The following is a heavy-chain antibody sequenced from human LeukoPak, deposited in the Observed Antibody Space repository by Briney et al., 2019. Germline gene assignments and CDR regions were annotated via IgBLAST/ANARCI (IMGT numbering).Heavy chain of an antibody. Sequence: TGGSLTLSCAGSGFTFDDYAMHWVRHTPGKGLEWVSGISWNSGNIAYADFVGGRFTISRDNPKNSLSLQMNSLSDEDTAVYYCAKDAYGGATFFYYMDVWGKGTTVTVSS. V-gene: IGHV3-9*01. CDR3: AKDAYGGATFFYYMDV. D-gene: IGHD2/OR15-2a*01. CDR2: ISWNSGNI. CDR1: GFTFDDYA. J-gene: IGHJ6*03.